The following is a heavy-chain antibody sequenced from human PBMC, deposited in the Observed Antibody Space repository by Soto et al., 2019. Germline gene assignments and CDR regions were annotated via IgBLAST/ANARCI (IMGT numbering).Heavy chain of an antibody. J-gene: IGHJ6*02. CDR3: ARDLMSWWDTMVRGVITFEYYYGMDV. CDR1: GFTFSSYG. CDR2: IWYDGSNK. D-gene: IGHD3-10*01. V-gene: IGHV3-33*01. Sequence: QVQLVESGGGVVQPGRSLRLSCAASGFTFSSYGMHWVRQAPGKGLEWVAVIWYDGSNKYYADSVKGRFTISRDNSKNTLYLQMNSLRAEDTAVYYCARDLMSWWDTMVRGVITFEYYYGMDVWGQGTTVTVSS.